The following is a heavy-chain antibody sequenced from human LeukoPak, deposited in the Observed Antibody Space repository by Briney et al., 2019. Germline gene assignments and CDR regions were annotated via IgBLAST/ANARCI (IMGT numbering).Heavy chain of an antibody. CDR3: ARGRITMVRGVIFESSSDAFDI. D-gene: IGHD3-10*01. J-gene: IGHJ3*02. CDR1: GYTFTSYG. CDR2: ISAYNGNT. V-gene: IGHV1-18*01. Sequence: ASVKVSCKASGYTFTSYGISWVRQAPGQGLEWMGWISAYNGNTNYAQKLQSRVTMTTDTSTSTAYMELRSLRSDDTAVYYCARGRITMVRGVIFESSSDAFDIWGQGTMVTVSS.